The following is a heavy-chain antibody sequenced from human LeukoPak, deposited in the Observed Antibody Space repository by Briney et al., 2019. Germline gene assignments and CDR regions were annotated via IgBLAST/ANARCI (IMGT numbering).Heavy chain of an antibody. CDR2: ISYDGSNK. V-gene: IGHV3-30*04. Sequence: GGSLRLSCAASGFTFSSYAMHWVRQAPGKGLEWVAVISYDGSNKYYADSVKGRFTISRDNSKNTLYLQMNSLRAEDTAVYYCARDHNWNYIDYWGQGTLVTVSS. CDR1: GFTFSSYA. D-gene: IGHD1-20*01. CDR3: ARDHNWNYIDY. J-gene: IGHJ4*02.